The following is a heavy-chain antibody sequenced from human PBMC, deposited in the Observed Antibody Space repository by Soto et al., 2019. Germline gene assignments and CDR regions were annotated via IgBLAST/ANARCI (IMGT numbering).Heavy chain of an antibody. J-gene: IGHJ6*02. CDR2: IDPSDSYT. Sequence: GESLKISCKGSGYSFTSYWISWVRQMPGKGLEWMGRIDPSDSYTNYSPSFQGHVTISADKSISTAYLQWSSLKASDTAMYYCARPQYYYDSSGYYGFNGMDVWGQGTTVPVSS. D-gene: IGHD3-22*01. V-gene: IGHV5-10-1*01. CDR1: GYSFTSYW. CDR3: ARPQYYYDSSGYYGFNGMDV.